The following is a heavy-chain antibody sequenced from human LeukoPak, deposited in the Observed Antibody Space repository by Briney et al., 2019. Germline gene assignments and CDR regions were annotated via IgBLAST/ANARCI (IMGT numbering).Heavy chain of an antibody. CDR3: AQRRATGVTYGFDF. CDR1: VISLSTSGVG. CDR2: IYWNDDK. J-gene: IGHJ3*01. D-gene: IGHD1-1*01. Sequence: SGPTLVKPTQTGTMTCTFSVISLSTSGVGVGWIRQPPGKALEWLALIYWNDDKRYRPSLKSRLTITKDTSKSQVVLTMTNMDSVETDIYYCAQRRATGVTYGFDFWGQGTMVTVSS. V-gene: IGHV2-5*01.